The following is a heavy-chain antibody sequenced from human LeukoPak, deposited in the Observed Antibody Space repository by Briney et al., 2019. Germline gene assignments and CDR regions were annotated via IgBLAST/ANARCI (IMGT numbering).Heavy chain of an antibody. V-gene: IGHV3-NL1*01. D-gene: IGHD3-3*01. Sequence: GAPRLSCAASGFTFSSYGIHWGRQAPREGPGWVSIIYSGGSTYYADSVKGRFTISRDNSKNTLYLQMNSLRAEDTAVYYCASRLVRFLEWASYYYMDVWGKGTTVTVSS. J-gene: IGHJ6*03. CDR2: IYSGGST. CDR3: ASRLVRFLEWASYYYMDV. CDR1: GFTFSSYG.